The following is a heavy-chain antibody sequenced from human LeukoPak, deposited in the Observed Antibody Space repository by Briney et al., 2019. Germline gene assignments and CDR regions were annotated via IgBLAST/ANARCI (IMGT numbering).Heavy chain of an antibody. J-gene: IGHJ4*02. D-gene: IGHD4-17*01. Sequence: PSETLSLTCAVSGYSISSGYYWGWIRQPAGKGLEWIGRIYTSGSTNYNPSLKSRVTISVDTSKNQFSLKLSSVTAADTAVYYCARVPGYGDFGFDYWGQGTLVTVSS. CDR1: GYSISSGYY. CDR2: IYTSGST. V-gene: IGHV4-61*02. CDR3: ARVPGYGDFGFDY.